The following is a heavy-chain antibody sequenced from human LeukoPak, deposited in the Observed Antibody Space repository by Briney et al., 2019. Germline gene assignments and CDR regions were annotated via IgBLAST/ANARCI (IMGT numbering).Heavy chain of an antibody. J-gene: IGHJ4*02. CDR2: IYYSGST. CDR1: GGSISSYY. CDR3: ARLGAKDY. V-gene: IGHV4-59*01. Sequence: SETLSLTWTVSGGSISSYYWSWIRQPPGKGLEWIGYIYYSGSTNYNPSLKSRVTISVDTSKNQFSLKLSSVTAADTAVYYCARLGAKDYWGQGTLVTVSS. D-gene: IGHD1-26*01.